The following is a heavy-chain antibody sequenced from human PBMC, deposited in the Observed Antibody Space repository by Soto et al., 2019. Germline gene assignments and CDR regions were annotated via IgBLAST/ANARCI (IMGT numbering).Heavy chain of an antibody. CDR2: ITPKFGTA. Sequence: QVQLVQSGAEVKKPGSSVKVSCKASGGTFSTYAISWVRQAPGQGLEWMGGITPKFGTANYAQKFQGRVTITEEESTSTAYMELNSLRSEDTAVYYCARTYYYDSGGVIYYYYGMDVWGQGTTVTVSS. J-gene: IGHJ6*02. D-gene: IGHD3-22*01. CDR1: GGTFSTYA. V-gene: IGHV1-69*12. CDR3: ARTYYYDSGGVIYYYYGMDV.